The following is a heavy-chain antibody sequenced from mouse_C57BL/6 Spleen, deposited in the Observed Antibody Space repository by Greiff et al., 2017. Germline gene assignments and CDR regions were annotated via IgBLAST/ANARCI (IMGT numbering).Heavy chain of an antibody. CDR1: GYTFTSYW. Sequence: VQLQQSGAELAKPGASVKLSCKASGYTFTSYWMHWVKQRPGQGLEWIGYINPSSGYTKYNQKFKDKATLTAYKSSSTAYMQLSSLTYEDSAVYYCARGIVTRDYYAMDYWGQGTSVTVSS. CDR2: INPSSGYT. CDR3: ARGIVTRDYYAMDY. J-gene: IGHJ4*01. V-gene: IGHV1-7*01. D-gene: IGHD2-5*01.